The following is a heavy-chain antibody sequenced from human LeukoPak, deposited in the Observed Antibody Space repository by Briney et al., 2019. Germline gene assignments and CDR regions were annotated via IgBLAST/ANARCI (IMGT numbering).Heavy chain of an antibody. CDR2: INHSGST. Sequence: WETLSLTGAVYGGSLSDYYWSWIRQPPGKGLEWIGEINHSGSTKYNPSLKSRVTVSVDTSKNQFSLKLSSVTAADTAVYYCARTLKWFGDYKGYFDYWGQGTLVTVSS. V-gene: IGHV4-34*01. CDR1: GGSLSDYY. J-gene: IGHJ4*02. CDR3: ARTLKWFGDYKGYFDY. D-gene: IGHD3-10*01.